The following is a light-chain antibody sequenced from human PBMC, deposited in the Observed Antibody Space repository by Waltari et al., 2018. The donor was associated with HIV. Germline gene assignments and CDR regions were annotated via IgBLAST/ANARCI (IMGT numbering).Light chain of an antibody. J-gene: IGKJ1*01. V-gene: IGKV1-39*01. CDR3: QQSLNNPRT. CDR1: QSVSTF. Sequence: DIQLTQSPSSLSTSVGDRVTITCRASQSVSTFLNWYQQKPGKAPELLIYAASNLQSGVPSRFSGTGSGTDFTLTISSLHPEDSAIYCCQQSLNNPRTFGQGTKVEIK. CDR2: AAS.